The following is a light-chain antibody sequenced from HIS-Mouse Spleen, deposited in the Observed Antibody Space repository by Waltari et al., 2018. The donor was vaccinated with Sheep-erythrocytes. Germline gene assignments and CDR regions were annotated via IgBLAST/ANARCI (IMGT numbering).Light chain of an antibody. Sequence: QSALTQPASVSGSPGQSITISCTGTSSDVGGYNLVSWYQQHPGKAPKLMIYEGSKRPSGVSNRFSGSKSGNTASLTISGLQAADEADYYCCSYAGSSTPWVFGGGTKLTVL. V-gene: IGLV2-23*01. CDR3: CSYAGSSTPWV. CDR1: SSDVGGYNL. CDR2: EGS. J-gene: IGLJ3*02.